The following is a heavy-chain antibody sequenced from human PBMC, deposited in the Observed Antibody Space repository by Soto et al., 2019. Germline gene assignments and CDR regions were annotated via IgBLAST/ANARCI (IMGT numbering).Heavy chain of an antibody. J-gene: IGHJ4*02. D-gene: IGHD3-22*01. CDR2: IHHSGST. CDR3: ARDADTSGSYYPFDC. V-gene: IGHV4-38-2*02. CDR1: GYSISSGYY. Sequence: SETLSLTCVVSGYSISSGYYWGWIRQPPGKGLEWIGSIHHSGSTYYSPSLKSRVTISVDTSKNQFSLNLNSVTAADTAVYYCARDADTSGSYYPFDCWGQGTLVTVSS.